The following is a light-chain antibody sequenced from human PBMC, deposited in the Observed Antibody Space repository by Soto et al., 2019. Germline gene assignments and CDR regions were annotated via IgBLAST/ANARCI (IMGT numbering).Light chain of an antibody. J-gene: IGLJ3*02. Sequence: QSVLTQPLSASGTPGQRVTIFCSGGRSRIGSNSVSWYQQVPGAAPKLLIHNNNERPSGVPDRFSGSKSGTSASLAISGLQSEDEANYYCAAWDDSLNGRNWVFGGGTKVTVL. CDR1: RSRIGSNS. CDR3: AAWDDSLNGRNWV. CDR2: NNN. V-gene: IGLV1-44*01.